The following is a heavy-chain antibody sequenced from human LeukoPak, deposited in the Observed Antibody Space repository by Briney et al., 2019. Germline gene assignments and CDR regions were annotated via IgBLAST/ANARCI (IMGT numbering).Heavy chain of an antibody. Sequence: PSETLSLTCTVSGGSISSYYWSWIRQPPGKGLEWIGYIYYSGSTNYNPSPKSRVTISVDTSKNQFSLKLSSVTAADTAVYYCAREPPYYYDSSGYCWGQGTLVTVSS. V-gene: IGHV4-59*12. CDR2: IYYSGST. CDR1: GGSISSYY. J-gene: IGHJ4*02. D-gene: IGHD3-22*01. CDR3: AREPPYYYDSSGYC.